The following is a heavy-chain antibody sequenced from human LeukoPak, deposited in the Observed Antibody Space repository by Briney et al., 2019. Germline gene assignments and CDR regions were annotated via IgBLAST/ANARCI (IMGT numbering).Heavy chain of an antibody. CDR2: IYYSGST. Sequence: SQTLSLTCTVSGGSISSGGYYWSWIRQHPGKGLEWIGYIYYSGSTYYNPSLKSRATISVDTSKNQFSLKLSSVTAADTAVYYCASLVTLPGPIDYWGQGTLVTVSS. CDR1: GGSISSGGYY. D-gene: IGHD2-21*02. J-gene: IGHJ4*02. V-gene: IGHV4-31*03. CDR3: ASLVTLPGPIDY.